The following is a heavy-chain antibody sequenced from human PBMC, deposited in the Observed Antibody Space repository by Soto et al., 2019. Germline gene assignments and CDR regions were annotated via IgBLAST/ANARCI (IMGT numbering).Heavy chain of an antibody. V-gene: IGHV4-31*03. J-gene: IGHJ3*02. CDR2: IYYSGST. CDR1: GGSISSGGYY. D-gene: IGHD4-17*01. CDR3: ARDDYGGNFQAFDI. Sequence: SETLSLTCTVSGGSISSGGYYWSWIRQHPGKGLEWIGYIYYSGSTYYNPSLKSRVTISVDTSKNQFSLKLSSVTAADTAVYYCARDDYGGNFQAFDIWGQGTMVTVSS.